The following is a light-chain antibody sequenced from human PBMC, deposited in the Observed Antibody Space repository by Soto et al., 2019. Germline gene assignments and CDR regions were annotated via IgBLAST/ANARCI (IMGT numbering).Light chain of an antibody. J-gene: IGKJ1*01. V-gene: IGKV3-15*01. CDR2: GAS. CDR3: QQYNSWWT. Sequence: EIVMTQSPATLSVSPGERATLSCRASQSVSSNLAWYQQKPGQAPRLLIYGASTRATGIPARFSGSGSGTAFTLTISSLQSEDFAVYYWQQYNSWWTFGQGTKVEI. CDR1: QSVSSN.